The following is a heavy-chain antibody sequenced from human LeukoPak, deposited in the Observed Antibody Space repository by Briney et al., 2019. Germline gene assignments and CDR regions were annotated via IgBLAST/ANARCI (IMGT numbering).Heavy chain of an antibody. Sequence: GASVKVSCXASGYTFTSYGISWVRQALGQGLEWMGWISAYNGNTNYAQKLQGRVTMTTDTSTSTAYMELRSLRSDDTAVYYCARDYDLFYFDYWGQGTLVTVSS. J-gene: IGHJ4*02. D-gene: IGHD3-16*01. CDR1: GYTFTSYG. V-gene: IGHV1-18*01. CDR2: ISAYNGNT. CDR3: ARDYDLFYFDY.